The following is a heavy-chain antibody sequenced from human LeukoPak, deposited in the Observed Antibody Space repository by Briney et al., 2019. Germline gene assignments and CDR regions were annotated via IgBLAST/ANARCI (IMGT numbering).Heavy chain of an antibody. D-gene: IGHD3-22*01. CDR2: INTNTGNP. CDR3: ARGIRDYYDSSGYAYYFDY. J-gene: IGHJ4*02. V-gene: IGHV7-4-1*02. Sequence: GASVKVSCKASGYTFTSYAMNWVRQAPGQGLEWMGWINTNTGNPTYAQGFTGRFVFSLDTSVSTAYLQISSLKAEDTAVYYCARGIRDYYDSSGYAYYFDYWGQGTLVTVSS. CDR1: GYTFTSYA.